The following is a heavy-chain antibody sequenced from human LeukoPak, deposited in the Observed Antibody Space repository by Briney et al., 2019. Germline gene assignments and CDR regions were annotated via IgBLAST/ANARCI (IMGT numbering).Heavy chain of an antibody. J-gene: IGHJ4*02. V-gene: IGHV3-30*02. D-gene: IGHD4-23*01. Sequence: GGSLRLSCAASGFTFSSYGMHWVRQAPGKGLEWVAFIRYDGSNKYYADSVKGRFTISRDNSKNTLYLQMNSLRAEDTAVYYCARGGDYGGNYFDYWGQGTLVTVSS. CDR1: GFTFSSYG. CDR3: ARGGDYGGNYFDY. CDR2: IRYDGSNK.